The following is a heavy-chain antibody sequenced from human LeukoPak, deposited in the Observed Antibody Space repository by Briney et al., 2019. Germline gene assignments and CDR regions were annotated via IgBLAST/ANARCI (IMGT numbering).Heavy chain of an antibody. CDR1: GFTLSSYW. D-gene: IGHD6-19*01. V-gene: IGHV3-74*01. CDR2: INSDGSST. J-gene: IGHJ4*02. CDR3: ARPFLYSSGWYYFDY. Sequence: GGSLRLSCAASGFTLSSYWMHWVRQAPGKGLVWVSRINSDGSSTSYADSVKGRFTISRDNSKNTLYLQMNSLRAEDTAVYYCARPFLYSSGWYYFDYWGQGTLVTVSS.